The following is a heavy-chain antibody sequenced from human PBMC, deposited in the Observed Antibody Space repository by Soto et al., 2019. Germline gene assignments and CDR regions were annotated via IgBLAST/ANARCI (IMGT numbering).Heavy chain of an antibody. D-gene: IGHD2-15*01. CDR3: AKASGHPVAATFDPNYYYYYMDV. Sequence: GGSLRLSCAASGFTFSSYAMSWVRQAPGKGLEWVSAISGSGGSTYYADSVKGRFTISRDNSKNTLYLQMNSLRAEDMAVYYCAKASGHPVAATFDPNYYYYYMDVWGKGTTVTVSS. J-gene: IGHJ6*03. CDR2: ISGSGGST. V-gene: IGHV3-23*01. CDR1: GFTFSSYA.